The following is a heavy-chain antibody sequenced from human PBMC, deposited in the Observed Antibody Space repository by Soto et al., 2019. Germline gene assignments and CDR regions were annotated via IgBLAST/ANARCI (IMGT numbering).Heavy chain of an antibody. CDR3: VRERGPFDAFDI. CDR2: IWANGINK. Sequence: PGESLKISCAASGFPFTTYGMHWVRQAPDKGLEWLAVIWANGINKYYADSVRGRFTISRDNSKNTLDLQMNNLRAEDTALYYCVRERGPFDAFDIWGHGTMVTVSS. V-gene: IGHV3-33*01. CDR1: GFPFTTYG. J-gene: IGHJ3*02.